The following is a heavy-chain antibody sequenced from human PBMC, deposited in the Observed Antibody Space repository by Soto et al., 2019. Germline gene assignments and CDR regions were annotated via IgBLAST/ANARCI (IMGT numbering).Heavy chain of an antibody. CDR2: INPNSGGT. CDR3: ARDQTPRVRGYCSSTSCYYYYYGMDV. Sequence: ASVKVSCKASGYTFTGYYMHWVRQAPGQGLEWMGWINPNSGGTNYAQKFQGWVTMTRDTSISTAYMELSRLRSDDTAGYYCARDQTPRVRGYCSSTSCYYYYYGMDVWGQGTTVTVSS. V-gene: IGHV1-2*04. CDR1: GYTFTGYY. D-gene: IGHD2-2*01. J-gene: IGHJ6*02.